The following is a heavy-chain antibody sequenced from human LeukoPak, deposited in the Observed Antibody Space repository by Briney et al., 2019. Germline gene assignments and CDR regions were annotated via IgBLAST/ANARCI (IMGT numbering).Heavy chain of an antibody. D-gene: IGHD6-19*01. CDR2: INWNGGST. CDR3: ARDSTDSSGWLSDAFDI. V-gene: IGHV3-20*04. J-gene: IGHJ3*02. CDR1: GFTFDDYG. Sequence: GGSLRLSCAASGFTFDDYGMSWVRQAPGKGLEWVSGINWNGGSTGYADSVKGRFTISRDNSKNTLYLQMNSLRAEDTAVYYCARDSTDSSGWLSDAFDIWGQGTMVTVSS.